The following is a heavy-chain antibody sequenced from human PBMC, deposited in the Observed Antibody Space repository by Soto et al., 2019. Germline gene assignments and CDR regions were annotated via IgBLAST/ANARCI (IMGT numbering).Heavy chain of an antibody. V-gene: IGHV3-30*04. CDR3: AKDKGFVTMVRGVTRPPDY. CDR2: ISYDGSNK. CDR1: GFTFSSYA. D-gene: IGHD3-10*01. Sequence: GGSLRLSCAASGFTFSSYAMHWVRQAPGKGLEWVAVISYDGSNKYYADSVKGRFTISRDNSKNTLYLQMNSLRAEDTAVYYCAKDKGFVTMVRGVTRPPDYWGQGTLVTVSS. J-gene: IGHJ4*02.